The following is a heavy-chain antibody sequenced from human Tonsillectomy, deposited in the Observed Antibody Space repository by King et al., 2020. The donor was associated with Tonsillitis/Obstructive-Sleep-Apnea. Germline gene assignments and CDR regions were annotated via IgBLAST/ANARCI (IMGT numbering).Heavy chain of an antibody. J-gene: IGHJ4*02. CDR1: GYTFTTYG. CDR3: ARDYCSTTSCYARYFDY. D-gene: IGHD2-2*01. V-gene: IGHV1-18*01. CDR2: ISAYNGNT. Sequence: QLVQSGAEVKKPGASVKVSCQASGYTFTTYGISWVRQAPGQGLEWMGWISAYNGNTNYAQKLQGRVSMTTDTSTSTAYMELRSLRSDDTAVYYCARDYCSTTSCYARYFDYWGQGTLVTVSS.